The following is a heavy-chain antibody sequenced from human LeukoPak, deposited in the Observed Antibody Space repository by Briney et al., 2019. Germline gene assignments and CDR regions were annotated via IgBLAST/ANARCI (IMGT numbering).Heavy chain of an antibody. V-gene: IGHV3-30*18. D-gene: IGHD2-8*01. CDR2: ISYDGSNK. Sequence: WGSLRLSCAASGFTFSSYGMHWVRQAPGKGLEWVAVISYDGSNKYYADSVKGRFTISRDNSKNTLYLQMNSLRAEDTAVYYCAKESRRYCTNPVWFDPWGQGTLVTVSS. J-gene: IGHJ5*02. CDR1: GFTFSSYG. CDR3: AKESRRYCTNPVWFDP.